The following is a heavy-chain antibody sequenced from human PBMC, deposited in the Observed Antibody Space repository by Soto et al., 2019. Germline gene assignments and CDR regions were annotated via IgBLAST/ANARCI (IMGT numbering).Heavy chain of an antibody. CDR3: ARERPDGARLDP. CDR1: GGSISSGDYY. J-gene: IGHJ5*02. V-gene: IGHV4-30-4*01. Sequence: SETLSLTCTVSGGSISSGDYYWSWILQPPGKGLEWIGYIYHSGSTYYNPSLKSRVTISVDTSKNQFSLKLSSVTAADTAVYYCARERPDGARLDPWGQGTLVTVSS. D-gene: IGHD6-6*01. CDR2: IYHSGST.